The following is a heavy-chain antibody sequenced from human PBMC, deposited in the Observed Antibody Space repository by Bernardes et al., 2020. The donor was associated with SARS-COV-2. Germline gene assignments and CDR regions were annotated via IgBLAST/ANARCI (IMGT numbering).Heavy chain of an antibody. J-gene: IGHJ6*01. CDR3: ARVEVEAAGNYGMDV. Sequence: ASVKVSRKTSGYTFTNYVITWVRQAPGQGLEWRGCISGYNGNIKPAQKVQGRVTMNTDTSTATAYMDLRTLRSDDTAVYYCARVEVEAAGNYGMDVRGQETTVSVSS. CDR1: GYTFTNYV. CDR2: ISGYNGNI. V-gene: IGHV1-18*01. D-gene: IGHD6-13*01.